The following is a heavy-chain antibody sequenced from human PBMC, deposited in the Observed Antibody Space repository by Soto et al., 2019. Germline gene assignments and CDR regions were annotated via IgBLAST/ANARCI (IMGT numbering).Heavy chain of an antibody. CDR3: ARGQVAAARGPQAPRAYNWFDP. J-gene: IGHJ5*02. CDR1: GGSISSYY. Sequence: SETLSLTCTVSGGSISSYYWSWIRQPPGKGLEWIGYIYYSGSTNYNPSLKSRVTISVDTSKNHFSLKLSSVTAADTAVYYCARGQVAAARGPQAPRAYNWFDPWGQGTLVTVSS. D-gene: IGHD6-13*01. V-gene: IGHV4-59*01. CDR2: IYYSGST.